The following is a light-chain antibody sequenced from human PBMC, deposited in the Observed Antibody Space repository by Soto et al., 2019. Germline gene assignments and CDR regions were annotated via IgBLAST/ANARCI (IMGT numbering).Light chain of an antibody. CDR2: WAS. CDR3: QQYGTSPRGT. CDR1: QSVLYSSNNKNY. V-gene: IGKV4-1*01. J-gene: IGKJ1*01. Sequence: DIVMTQSPDSLAVSLGERATINCKSSQSVLYSSNNKNYLAWYQQKPGQPPKLLIYWASTRESGVPDRFSGSGSGTDFTLTISRLEPEDFAMYYCQQYGTSPRGTFGQGTKVDIK.